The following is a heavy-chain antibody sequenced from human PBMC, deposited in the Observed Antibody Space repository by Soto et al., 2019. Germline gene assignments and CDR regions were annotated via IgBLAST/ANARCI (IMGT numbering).Heavy chain of an antibody. V-gene: IGHV3-15*01. D-gene: IGHD3-10*01. CDR1: GFTFSYAL. CDR3: TTTYGSGP. CDR2: IKSKTDGGTT. J-gene: IGHJ5*02. Sequence: PGGSLGLSCAASGFTFSYALMTWVRQAPGKGLEWVGRIKSKTDGGTTDYAAPVKGRFTISRDDSESTLYLQMNSLKTEDTAVYYCTTTYGSGPWGQGTLVTVSS.